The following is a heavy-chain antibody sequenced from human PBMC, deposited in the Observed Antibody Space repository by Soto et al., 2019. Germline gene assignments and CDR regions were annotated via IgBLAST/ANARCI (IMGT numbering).Heavy chain of an antibody. Sequence: QVQLVESGGGVVQPGRSLRLSCAASGFTFSSYGMHWVRQAPGKGLEWVAVIWYDGSNKYYADSVKGRFTISRDNSKNALYLQMTSLRAEDTAVYYCSRTYFDCVWGCYRSFWFDPWGQGTLVTVSS. J-gene: IGHJ5*02. CDR3: SRTYFDCVWGCYRSFWFDP. CDR2: IWYDGSNK. V-gene: IGHV3-33*01. CDR1: GFTFSSYG. D-gene: IGHD3-16*02.